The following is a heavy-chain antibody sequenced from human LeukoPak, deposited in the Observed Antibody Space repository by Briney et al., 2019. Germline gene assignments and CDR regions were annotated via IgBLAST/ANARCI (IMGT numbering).Heavy chain of an antibody. V-gene: IGHV3-21*01. Sequence: GGSLRLSCAASGFTFSSYSMNWVRQAPGKGLEWVSSISSSSSYIYYADSVKGRFTISRDNAKNSLYLQMNSLRAEDTAVYYCARVGSSWYYYYYYYYMDVWGKGTTVTISS. CDR1: GFTFSSYS. D-gene: IGHD6-13*01. J-gene: IGHJ6*03. CDR2: ISSSSSYI. CDR3: ARVGSSWYYYYYYYYMDV.